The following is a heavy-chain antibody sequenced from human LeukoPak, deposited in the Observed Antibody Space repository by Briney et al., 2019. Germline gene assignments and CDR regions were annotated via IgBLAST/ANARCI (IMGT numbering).Heavy chain of an antibody. CDR3: ARGNSGSYLWRY. CDR2: IWYDGSNK. J-gene: IGHJ4*02. CDR1: GFTFSSYG. Sequence: PGRSLRLSCASSGFTFSSYGMHWVRQAPGKGLEWVAVIWYDGSNKYYADSVKGRFTISRDNSKNTLYLQMNSLRAEDTAVYYCARGNSGSYLWRYWGQGTLVTVSS. D-gene: IGHD1-26*01. V-gene: IGHV3-33*01.